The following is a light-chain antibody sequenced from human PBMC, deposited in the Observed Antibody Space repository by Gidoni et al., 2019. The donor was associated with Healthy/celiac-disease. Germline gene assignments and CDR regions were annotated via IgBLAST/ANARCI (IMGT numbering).Light chain of an antibody. J-gene: IGKJ4*01. CDR1: QSISSY. CDR3: QQSYSTPLT. CDR2: AAS. Sequence: DIQMTQSPSSLSASEGDRVNITCRASQSISSYLNWYQQKPGKAPKLLIYAASSLQSGVPSRFSGSGSGTDFTLTISSPQPEDFATYYCQQSYSTPLTFGGGTKVEIK. V-gene: IGKV1-39*01.